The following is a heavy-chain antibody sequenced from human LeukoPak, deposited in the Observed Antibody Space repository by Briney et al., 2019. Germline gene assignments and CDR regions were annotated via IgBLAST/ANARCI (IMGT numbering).Heavy chain of an antibody. V-gene: IGHV1-2*02. D-gene: IGHD2-2*01. Sequence: ASVKVSCKASGYTFTSYGISWVRQAPGQGLEWMGWINPNSGGTNYAQKFQGRVTMTRDTSISTAYMELSRLRSDDTAVYYCARVDCSSASCFLVNWFDPWGQGTLVTVSS. CDR3: ARVDCSSASCFLVNWFDP. CDR1: GYTFTSYG. CDR2: INPNSGGT. J-gene: IGHJ5*02.